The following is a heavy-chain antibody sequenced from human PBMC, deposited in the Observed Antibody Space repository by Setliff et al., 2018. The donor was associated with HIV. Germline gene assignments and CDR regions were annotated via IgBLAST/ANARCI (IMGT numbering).Heavy chain of an antibody. CDR1: GFSFDDYG. CDR2: INWNGGST. J-gene: IGHJ4*02. D-gene: IGHD3-16*01. V-gene: IGHV3-20*04. CDR3: ANPPLKGHLGVGFDY. Sequence: TGGSLRLSCVASGFSFDDYGMSWVRQAPGKGLEWVSGINWNGGSTYYADSVKGRFTISRDNSRNMLYLQMNSLRAEDTAVYYCANPPLKGHLGVGFDYWGQGTQVTVSS.